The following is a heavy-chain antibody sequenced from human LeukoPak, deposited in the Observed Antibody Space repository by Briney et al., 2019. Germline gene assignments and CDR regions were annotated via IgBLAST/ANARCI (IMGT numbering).Heavy chain of an antibody. CDR1: GFIFNNYG. D-gene: IGHD3-22*01. CDR2: ISNDGGGT. CDR3: AKGSSGYFVDL. V-gene: IGHV3-23*01. Sequence: GGSLRLSCAASGFIFNNYGLIWVRQAPGKGLEWVSAISNDGGGTNYADFVKGRFAISRDNSKSTLFLQMNSLRAEDTALYYCAKGSSGYFVDLWGQGTLVTVSS. J-gene: IGHJ5*02.